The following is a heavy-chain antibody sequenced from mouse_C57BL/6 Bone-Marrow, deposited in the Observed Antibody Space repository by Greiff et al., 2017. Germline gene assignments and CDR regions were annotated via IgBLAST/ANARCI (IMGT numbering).Heavy chain of an antibody. J-gene: IGHJ1*03. Sequence: VQLQQSGPGLVQPSQSLSITCTVSGFSLTSYGVHWVRQSPGKGLEWLGVIWRGGSSDYNAAFMSRLSITKDNSKSQVFFKMNSLQADGTAIYYCAKNWRNLSWYFDVWGTGTTVTVSS. CDR1: GFSLTSYG. V-gene: IGHV2-5*01. CDR2: IWRGGSS. CDR3: AKNWRNLSWYFDV.